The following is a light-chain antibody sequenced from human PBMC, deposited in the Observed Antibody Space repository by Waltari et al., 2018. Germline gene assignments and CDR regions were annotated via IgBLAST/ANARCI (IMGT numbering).Light chain of an antibody. Sequence: QSALTQPASVSGSPGQSITISCTGTSSDVGGYNYVSWYQQHPGKATKLMIYDVSKRPSGVSNRFSGSKSCNTASLTISGLQAEDEADYYCSSYTSSSTFVFGGGTKLTVL. J-gene: IGLJ2*01. CDR2: DVS. CDR3: SSYTSSSTFV. V-gene: IGLV2-14*01. CDR1: SSDVGGYNY.